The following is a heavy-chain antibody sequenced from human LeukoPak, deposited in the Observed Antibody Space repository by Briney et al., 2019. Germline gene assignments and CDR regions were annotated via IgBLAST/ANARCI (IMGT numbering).Heavy chain of an antibody. Sequence: GGTLRLSCAASGFTFSSYGMSWVRQTPGKGLEWVSGISGSSSSTYYIDSVKGRFTISRDNSKNTLYLQMNSLRAEDTAVYYCASESSGRLSDAFDIWGQGTMVTVSS. V-gene: IGHV3-23*01. D-gene: IGHD6-19*01. CDR1: GFTFSSYG. CDR3: ASESSGRLSDAFDI. J-gene: IGHJ3*02. CDR2: ISGSSSST.